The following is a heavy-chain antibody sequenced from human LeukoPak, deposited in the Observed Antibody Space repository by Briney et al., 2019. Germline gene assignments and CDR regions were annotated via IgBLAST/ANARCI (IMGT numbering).Heavy chain of an antibody. J-gene: IGHJ4*02. CDR2: ISAYNGNT. CDR3: ARGDLRITMIVVVQLPPDY. V-gene: IGHV1-18*01. Sequence: ASVKVSCKASGYTFTSYGISWVRQAPGQGLEWMGWISAYNGNTNYAQKLQGRVTMTTDTSTSSAYMELRSPRSDDTAVYYRARGDLRITMIVVVQLPPDYWGQGTLVTVSS. D-gene: IGHD3-22*01. CDR1: GYTFTSYG.